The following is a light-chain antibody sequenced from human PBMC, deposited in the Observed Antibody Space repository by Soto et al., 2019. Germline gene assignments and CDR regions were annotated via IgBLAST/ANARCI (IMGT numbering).Light chain of an antibody. V-gene: IGKV3-20*01. CDR1: QSVSSNN. J-gene: IGKJ3*01. CDR3: QQYGRSPFT. Sequence: EIVLTQSPGTLSLSPGERATLSCRASQSVSSNNLAWYQQRPGQAPRVVIYGASTRATGIPERFSGSGSGTDFTITISRLEPEDFEVYYCQQYGRSPFTFGPGTKVDIK. CDR2: GAS.